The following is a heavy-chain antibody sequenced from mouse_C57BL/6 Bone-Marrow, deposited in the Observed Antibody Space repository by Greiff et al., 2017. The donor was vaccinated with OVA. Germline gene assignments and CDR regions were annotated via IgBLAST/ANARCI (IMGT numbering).Heavy chain of an antibody. CDR3: ARYKGRVAVDYFDY. Sequence: EVQLVESGGGLVQPGDSLSLSCAASGFTFTNYYMSWVRQPPGKALEWLAFIRNKPNGSTTEYSASVKGRFTISRDNSQSILYLQMNAMRAEDSATEYCARYKGRVAVDYFDYWGQGTALTVSS. CDR1: GFTFTNYY. V-gene: IGHV7-3*01. CDR2: IRNKPNGSTT. D-gene: IGHD1-1*01. J-gene: IGHJ2*01.